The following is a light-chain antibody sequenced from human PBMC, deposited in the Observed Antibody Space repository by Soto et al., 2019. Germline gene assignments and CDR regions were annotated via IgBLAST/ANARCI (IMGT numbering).Light chain of an antibody. CDR3: QQYDNLPYT. Sequence: DLQMTQSPSSLSASVGDRVTITCQASRGIYNYLSWYQKKPGKAPRLLIYEASNLEAGVPTRFSGGGSGTDFTFTISSLQPEDIATYYCQQYDNLPYTFGQGTKLDIK. CDR1: RGIYNY. CDR2: EAS. J-gene: IGKJ2*01. V-gene: IGKV1-33*01.